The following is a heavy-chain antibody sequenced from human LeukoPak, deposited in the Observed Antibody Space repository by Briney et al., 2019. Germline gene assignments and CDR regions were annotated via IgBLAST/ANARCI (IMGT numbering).Heavy chain of an antibody. J-gene: IGHJ4*02. D-gene: IGHD2-15*01. CDR1: GGSFSGYY. V-gene: IGHV4-34*01. Sequence: SETLSLTCAVYGGSFSGYYWSWIRQPPGKGLEWIGEINHSGSTNYNPSLKCRVTISVDTSKNQFSLKLSSVTAADTAVYYCARGRQRKDFLFDYWGQGTLVTVSS. CDR3: ARGRQRKDFLFDY. CDR2: INHSGST.